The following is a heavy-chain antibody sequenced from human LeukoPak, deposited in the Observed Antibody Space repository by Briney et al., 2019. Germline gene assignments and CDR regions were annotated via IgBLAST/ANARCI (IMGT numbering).Heavy chain of an antibody. Sequence: PGGSLRLSCTASGFTFGDYAMSWFRQAPGKGLEWVGFIRSNAYGGTTEYAASVKGRFTISRDDSKSIAYLQMNSLKTEDTAVYYCTRGGYSYGYFSDYYYYLDVWGKGTTVTVSS. J-gene: IGHJ6*03. V-gene: IGHV3-49*03. D-gene: IGHD5-18*01. CDR1: GFTFGDYA. CDR2: IRSNAYGGTT. CDR3: TRGGYSYGYFSDYYYYLDV.